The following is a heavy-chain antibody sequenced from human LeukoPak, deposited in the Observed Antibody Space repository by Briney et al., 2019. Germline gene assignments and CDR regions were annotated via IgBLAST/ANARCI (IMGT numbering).Heavy chain of an antibody. J-gene: IGHJ6*02. D-gene: IGHD6-13*01. Sequence: KAVRTLSPSRAVSGFSLSSYSMNSVAGAPGKALEWVSSISSSIRYIYHADSAKGRFAISRDYAKNSLYLQMNSLRAEDTAVYYCARDLAAGIYYYYYGMDVWGQGTTVTVSS. V-gene: IGHV3-21*01. CDR1: GFSLSSYS. CDR2: ISSSIRYI. CDR3: ARDLAAGIYYYYYGMDV.